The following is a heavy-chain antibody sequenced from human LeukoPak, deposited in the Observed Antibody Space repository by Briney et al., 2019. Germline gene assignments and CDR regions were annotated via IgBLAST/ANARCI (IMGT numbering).Heavy chain of an antibody. D-gene: IGHD1-7*01. V-gene: IGHV4-34*01. J-gene: IGHJ4*02. CDR3: ARPTTGTTNYFDY. CDR2: INHSASP. Sequence: GEINHSASPNYHPSLKSRVPISVDTSKNQFSLKLSSVTAADTAVYYCARPTTGTTNYFDYWGQGTLVTVSS.